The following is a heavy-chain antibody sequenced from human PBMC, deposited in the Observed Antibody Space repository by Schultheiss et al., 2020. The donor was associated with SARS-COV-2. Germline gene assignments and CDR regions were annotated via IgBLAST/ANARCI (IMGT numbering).Heavy chain of an antibody. D-gene: IGHD6-6*01. CDR1: GGSFSGYY. CDR2: INHSGST. V-gene: IGHV4-34*01. CDR3: ARAGYSSSNWFDP. J-gene: IGHJ5*02. Sequence: SETLSLTCAVYGGSFSGYYWSWIRQPPGKGLEWIGEINHSGSTNYNPSLKSRLSISVDTSKNQFSPKVSSVTAADTAVYYCARAGYSSSNWFDPWGQGTLVTVSS.